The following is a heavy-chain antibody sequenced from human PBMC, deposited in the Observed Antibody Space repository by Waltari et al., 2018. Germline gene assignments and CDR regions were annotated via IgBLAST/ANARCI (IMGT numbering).Heavy chain of an antibody. V-gene: IGHV3-30*18. CDR2: ISYDGSNK. CDR1: GSPFRSVG. J-gene: IGHJ5*02. Sequence: QVLLVESGGGVAQPGRCLSVSFAASGSPFRSVGTPWVRQAPGKGLEWVAVISYDGSNKYYADSVKGRFTISRDNSKNTLYLQMNSLRAEDTAVYYCAKGSSGWYDRWGQGTLVTVSS. CDR3: AKGSSGWYDR. D-gene: IGHD6-19*01.